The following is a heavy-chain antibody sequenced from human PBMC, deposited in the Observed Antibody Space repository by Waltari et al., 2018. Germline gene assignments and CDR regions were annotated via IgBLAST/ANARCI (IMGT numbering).Heavy chain of an antibody. J-gene: IGHJ3*02. V-gene: IGHV4-59*11. Sequence: QVQLQESGPGLVKPSETLSLTCTVSGGSISSHYWSWIRQPPGKGLEWIGYIYYSGSTNYNPSLKSRVTISVDTSKNQFSLKLSSVTAADTAVYYCARERSYCGGDCWRDAFDIWGQGTMVTVSS. CDR3: ARERSYCGGDCWRDAFDI. CDR1: GGSISSHY. CDR2: IYYSGST. D-gene: IGHD2-21*01.